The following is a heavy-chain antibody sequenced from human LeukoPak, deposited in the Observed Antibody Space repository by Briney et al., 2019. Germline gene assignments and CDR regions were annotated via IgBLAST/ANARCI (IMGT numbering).Heavy chain of an antibody. CDR2: ISWNSGSI. J-gene: IGHJ4*02. Sequence: GGSLRLSCAASGFTFDDYAMHWVRQAPGKGLEWVSGISWNSGSIGYADSVKGRFTISRDNAKNSLYLQMNSLRAEDTALYHCARAPYYYDSSGYYYYFDYWGQGTLVTVSS. CDR3: ARAPYYYDSSGYYYYFDY. V-gene: IGHV3-9*01. CDR1: GFTFDDYA. D-gene: IGHD3-22*01.